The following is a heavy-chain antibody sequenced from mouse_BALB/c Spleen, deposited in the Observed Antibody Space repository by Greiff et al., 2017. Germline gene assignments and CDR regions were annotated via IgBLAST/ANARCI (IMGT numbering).Heavy chain of an antibody. CDR2: IFPGTGTT. D-gene: IGHD6-1*01. J-gene: IGHJ3*01. Sequence: QVHVKQSGAELVKPGASVKLSCKTSGFTFTSYWIQWVKQRPGQGLGWIGEIFPGTGTTYYNEKFKGKATLTIDTSSSTAYMQLSSLTSEDSAVYFCAREASGTYWGQGTLVTVSA. CDR3: AREASGTY. V-gene: IGHV1S132*01. CDR1: GFTFTSYW.